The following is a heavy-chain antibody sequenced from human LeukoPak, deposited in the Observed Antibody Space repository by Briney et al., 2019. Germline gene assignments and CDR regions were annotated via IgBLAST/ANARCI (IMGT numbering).Heavy chain of an antibody. Sequence: PGGSLRLSCAASGFTFSSYAMSWVRQAPGKGLEWVPAISGSGGSTYYADSVKGRFTISRDNSKNTLYLQMNSLRAEDTAVYYCARAGSSGMDVWGQGTTVTVSS. CDR3: ARAGSSGMDV. J-gene: IGHJ6*02. V-gene: IGHV3-23*01. CDR2: ISGSGGST. D-gene: IGHD3-10*01. CDR1: GFTFSSYA.